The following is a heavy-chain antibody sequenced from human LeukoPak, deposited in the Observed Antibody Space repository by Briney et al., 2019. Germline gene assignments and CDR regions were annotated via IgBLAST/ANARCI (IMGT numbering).Heavy chain of an antibody. V-gene: IGHV3-30*04. CDR1: GFTFSSYA. Sequence: GGSLRLSCAASGFTFSSYAMHWVRQAPGKGLEWVAVISYDGSNKYYADSVKGRFTISRDNTKNSLFLQMNSLGVDDTAVYYCAREYNYFGSGIFDYWGQGALVTVSS. D-gene: IGHD3-10*01. CDR2: ISYDGSNK. CDR3: AREYNYFGSGIFDY. J-gene: IGHJ4*02.